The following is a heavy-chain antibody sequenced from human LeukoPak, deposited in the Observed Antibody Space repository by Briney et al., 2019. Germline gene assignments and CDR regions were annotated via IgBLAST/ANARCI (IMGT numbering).Heavy chain of an antibody. CDR2: IYHSGRT. J-gene: IGHJ4*02. CDR1: GYSISSGYY. Sequence: SETLSLTCAVSGYSISSGYYWGWIRQPPGKGLAWIGSIYHSGRTYYNPSLKSRVTISVDTSKNQFSLKLSSVAAADTAVYYCARLSCSSTSCYFEYWGQGTLVPVSS. V-gene: IGHV4-38-2*01. D-gene: IGHD2-2*01. CDR3: ARLSCSSTSCYFEY.